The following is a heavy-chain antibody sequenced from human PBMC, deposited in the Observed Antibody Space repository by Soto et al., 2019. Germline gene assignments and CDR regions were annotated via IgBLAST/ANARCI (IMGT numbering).Heavy chain of an antibody. J-gene: IGHJ4*02. CDR1: GLTISTST. V-gene: IGHV3-23*01. Sequence: EVQLLESGGDKVQPGGSLRLSCTASGLTISTSTMSWVRQAPGKGLEWLAEISSTSDSTDYADSVKARFIISRDSSKNTLYLQMNTLRDDDTAEYYCAGNWRWGQGTLVTVSS. CDR2: ISSTSDST. CDR3: AGNWR.